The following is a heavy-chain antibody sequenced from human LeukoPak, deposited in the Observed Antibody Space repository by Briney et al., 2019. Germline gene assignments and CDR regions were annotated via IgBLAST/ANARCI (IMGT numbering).Heavy chain of an antibody. D-gene: IGHD3-9*01. CDR3: AREVRNSDWLSPSEGWFDP. CDR1: GGSISSGSYY. Sequence: SQTLSLTCTVSGGSISSGSYYWSWVRQPAGEGLEWIGRIYSSGNTTYNPSFKSRVTISRDTSKRLFSLKLSSVTAADTAVYYCAREVRNSDWLSPSEGWFDPWGQGTLVTVSS. J-gene: IGHJ5*02. CDR2: IYSSGNT. V-gene: IGHV4-61*02.